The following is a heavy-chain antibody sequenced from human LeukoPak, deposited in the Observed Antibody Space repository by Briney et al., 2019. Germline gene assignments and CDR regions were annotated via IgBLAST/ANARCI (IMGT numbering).Heavy chain of an antibody. D-gene: IGHD3-10*01. CDR2: ISAYNGNT. Sequence: GASVKVSCKASGYTFTSYGISWVRQAPGQGLEWMGWISAYNGNTNYAQKLQGRVTMTTDTSTSTAYMELRSLRSDDTAVYYCAREGITMVRGGYYYYYGMDVWGQGTTFTVSS. V-gene: IGHV1-18*01. J-gene: IGHJ6*02. CDR3: AREGITMVRGGYYYYYGMDV. CDR1: GYTFTSYG.